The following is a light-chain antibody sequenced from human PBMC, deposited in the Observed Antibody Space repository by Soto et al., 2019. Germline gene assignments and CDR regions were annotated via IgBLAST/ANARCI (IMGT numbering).Light chain of an antibody. Sequence: EIVLTQSPATLSLSPGERATLSCRASQSVGRYLAWYQQRPGQAPRLLIYDASDRATGIPARFSGSGSGTDFTLTISSLEPEDFAVYSCQQRSNWPYTFGQGTKLEIK. CDR1: QSVGRY. CDR2: DAS. CDR3: QQRSNWPYT. J-gene: IGKJ2*01. V-gene: IGKV3-11*01.